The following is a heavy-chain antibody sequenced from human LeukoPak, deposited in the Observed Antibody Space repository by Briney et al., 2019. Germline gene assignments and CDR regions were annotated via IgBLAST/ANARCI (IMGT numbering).Heavy chain of an antibody. CDR1: GFTFSHYG. D-gene: IGHD4-11*01. J-gene: IGHJ4*02. CDR3: ARDAQRGFDYSNSLQY. Sequence: PGGSLRLSCAASGFTFSHYGMHWVRQAPGKGLEWVAVIWSDGTNKYYADSVKGRFSISRDDSQKRVFLQMNSLRAEATAVYYCARDAQRGFDYSNSLQYWGQGALVTVSS. V-gene: IGHV3-33*01. CDR2: IWSDGTNK.